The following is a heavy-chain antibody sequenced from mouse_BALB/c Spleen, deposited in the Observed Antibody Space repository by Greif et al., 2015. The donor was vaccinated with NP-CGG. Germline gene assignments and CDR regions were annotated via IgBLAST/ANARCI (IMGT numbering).Heavy chain of an antibody. V-gene: IGHV14-3*02. D-gene: IGHD3-1*01. CDR3: ARVGLEGKGDY. Sequence: EVQRVESGAELVKPGASVKLSCTASGFNIKDTYMHWAKQRPEQGLEWIGRIDPANGNTKYDPKFQGKATITADTSSNTAYLQLSSLTSEDTAVYYCARVGLEGKGDYWGQGTTLTVSS. CDR2: IDPANGNT. J-gene: IGHJ2*01. CDR1: GFNIKDTY.